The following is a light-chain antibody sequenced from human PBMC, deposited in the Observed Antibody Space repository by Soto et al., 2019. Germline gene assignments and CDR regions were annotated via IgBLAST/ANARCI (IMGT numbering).Light chain of an antibody. Sequence: DIQMTQSPSTLSASVGDRVTITCRASQTISSWLAWYQQKPGKAPKLLIYKASSLESGVPSRFSGSGSGTKFTLTISHLQPDDFATYYCQQYNSYPIIFGQGTRLEIK. V-gene: IGKV1-5*03. CDR3: QQYNSYPII. CDR1: QTISSW. CDR2: KAS. J-gene: IGKJ5*01.